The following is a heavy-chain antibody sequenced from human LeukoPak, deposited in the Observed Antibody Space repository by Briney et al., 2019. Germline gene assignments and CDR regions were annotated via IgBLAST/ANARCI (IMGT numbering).Heavy chain of an antibody. CDR3: AKAQGVRGVIRYYYYYYMDV. V-gene: IGHV3-30*04. J-gene: IGHJ6*03. Sequence: GGSLRLSCAASGFTFSSYVMHWVRQAPGKGLEWVAIISYDGSNEYYADSVKGRFTISRDNSKNTLYLQMNSLRAADTAVYYCAKAQGVRGVIRYYYYYYMDVWGKGTTVTISS. CDR2: ISYDGSNE. D-gene: IGHD3-10*01. CDR1: GFTFSSYV.